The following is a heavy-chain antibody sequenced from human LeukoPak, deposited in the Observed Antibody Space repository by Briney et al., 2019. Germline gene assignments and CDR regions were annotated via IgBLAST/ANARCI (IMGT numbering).Heavy chain of an antibody. D-gene: IGHD6-13*01. CDR2: INCGGST. Sequence: ASETLSLTCTVSGGSISSRSCHWGWIRQPPGKGLEWIGSINCGGSTYYNPSLQSRITISVDTSKNQFSLKLSSVTATDTAVYYCARRRVAAAGNEFDYWGQGTPVTVSS. V-gene: IGHV4-39*01. CDR1: GGSISSRSCH. CDR3: ARRRVAAAGNEFDY. J-gene: IGHJ4*02.